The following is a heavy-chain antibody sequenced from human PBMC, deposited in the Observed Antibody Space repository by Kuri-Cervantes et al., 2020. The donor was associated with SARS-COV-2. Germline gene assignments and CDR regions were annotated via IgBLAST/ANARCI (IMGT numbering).Heavy chain of an antibody. CDR3: ARGWAFWSGPDDY. Sequence: GESLKISCAASGFTFSSYAMHWVRQAPGKGLEWVAVISYDGSNKYYADSVKGRFTISRDNSKNTLYLQMNSLRAEDTAVYYCARGWAFWSGPDDYWGQGTLVTVSS. D-gene: IGHD3-3*01. CDR1: GFTFSSYA. J-gene: IGHJ4*02. CDR2: ISYDGSNK. V-gene: IGHV3-30*01.